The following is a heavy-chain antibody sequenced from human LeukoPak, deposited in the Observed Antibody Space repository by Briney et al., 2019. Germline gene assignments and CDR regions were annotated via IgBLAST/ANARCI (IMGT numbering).Heavy chain of an antibody. CDR2: IKSKTDGGTT. J-gene: IGHJ4*02. D-gene: IGHD3-3*01. Sequence: PGGSLRLSCAASGLTFSNAWMSWVRQAPGKGLEWVGRIKSKTDGGTTDYAAPVKGRFTISRDDSKNTLYLQMNSLKTEDTAVYYCTTALSDFWSGYRYFDYWGQGTLVTVSS. CDR1: GLTFSNAW. V-gene: IGHV3-15*01. CDR3: TTALSDFWSGYRYFDY.